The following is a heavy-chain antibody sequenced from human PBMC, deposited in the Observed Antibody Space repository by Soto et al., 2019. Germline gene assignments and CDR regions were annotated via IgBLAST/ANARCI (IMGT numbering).Heavy chain of an antibody. D-gene: IGHD2-2*01. V-gene: IGHV3-9*01. J-gene: IGHJ6*03. CDR2: ISWNSGCI. CDR3: AKDSGSTSSYYYYMDV. Sequence: GGSLRLSCAASGFTFDDYAMHWVRQAPGKGLEWVSGISWNSGCIGYADSVKGRFTISRDNAKNSLYLQMNSLRAEDTALYYCAKDSGSTSSYYYYMDVWGKGTTVTVSS. CDR1: GFTFDDYA.